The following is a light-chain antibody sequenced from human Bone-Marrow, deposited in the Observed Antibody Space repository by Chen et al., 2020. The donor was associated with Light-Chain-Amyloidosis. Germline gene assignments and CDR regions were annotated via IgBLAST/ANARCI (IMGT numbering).Light chain of an antibody. CDR2: EVT. Sequence: QSVLTQPASVSGSPGQSITISCTGTSSDVGGDNHVSWYQQHPDKAPKLMIYEVTNRPSWVPARFSGSKSDNTAYLTISVLQTEDEADYFCSSYTITNTLVFGSGTRVTVL. J-gene: IGLJ1*01. V-gene: IGLV2-14*01. CDR3: SSYTITNTLV. CDR1: SSDVGGDNH.